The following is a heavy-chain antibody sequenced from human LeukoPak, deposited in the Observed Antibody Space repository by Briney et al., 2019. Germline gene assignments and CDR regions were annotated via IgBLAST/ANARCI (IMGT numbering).Heavy chain of an antibody. J-gene: IGHJ4*02. V-gene: IGHV4-38-2*02. Sequence: PSETLSLTCIVSGYSVDSGYFWGWTRQPPGKGLGWIGNIHHSGTTYYNPSLKSRVTISVDTSKNQFSLTLSTVTAADADFYDCARDLGSGWSPGYWGQGTLVTVSS. CDR2: IHHSGTT. CDR1: GYSVDSGYF. D-gene: IGHD6-19*01. CDR3: ARDLGSGWSPGY.